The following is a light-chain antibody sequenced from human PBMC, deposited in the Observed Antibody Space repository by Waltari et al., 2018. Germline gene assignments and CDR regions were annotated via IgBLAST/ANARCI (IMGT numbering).Light chain of an antibody. CDR3: SSYTSSSTWV. J-gene: IGLJ2*01. CDR2: DVS. V-gene: IGLV2-14*01. Sequence: QSALTQPASVSGSPGQSITISCTGTSSDVGGYNYVSWYQQHPAKAPKPLIFDVSNRPSGVSNRFSGSKSGNTASLTISGLQAEDEADYYCSSYTSSSTWVFGGGTKLTVL. CDR1: SSDVGGYNY.